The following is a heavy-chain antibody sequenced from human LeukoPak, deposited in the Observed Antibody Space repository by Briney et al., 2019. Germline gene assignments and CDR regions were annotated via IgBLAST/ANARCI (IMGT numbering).Heavy chain of an antibody. CDR3: ARASSSWETPFDY. CDR2: INPNSGGT. D-gene: IGHD6-13*01. CDR1: GYTFTGYY. Sequence: ASVKVSCKASGYTFTGYYMHWVRQAPGQGLEWMGWINPNSGGTNYAQKFQGRVTLTRDTSISTAYMELSRLRSDDTAVYYCARASSSWETPFDYWGQGTLVTVSS. J-gene: IGHJ4*02. V-gene: IGHV1-2*02.